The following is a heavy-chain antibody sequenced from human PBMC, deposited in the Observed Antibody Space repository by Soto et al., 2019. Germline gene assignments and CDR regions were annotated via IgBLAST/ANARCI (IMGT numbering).Heavy chain of an antibody. D-gene: IGHD3-10*01. J-gene: IGHJ6*02. CDR2: IVPSDFFI. CDR3: ASRCTRFGDTYYGLDG. CDR1: GYTFTSYW. Sequence: GESLKISSEGSGYTFTSYWITWVRQMSGKGLERMGTIVPSDFFIYLSPSLQGHVTISVDKSINTAFVQWRGLKASDSAMYYCASRCTRFGDTYYGLDGWGQGTTGAVSS. V-gene: IGHV5-10-1*01.